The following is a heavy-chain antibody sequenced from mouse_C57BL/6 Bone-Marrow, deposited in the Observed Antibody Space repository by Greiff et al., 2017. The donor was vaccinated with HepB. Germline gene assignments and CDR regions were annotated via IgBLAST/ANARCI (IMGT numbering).Heavy chain of an antibody. CDR3: ARNHHSKALDY. CDR1: GYTFTDYY. Sequence: VQLQQSGPVLVKPGASVKMSCKASGYTFTDYYMNWVKQSHGKSLEWIGVINPYNGGTSYNQKFKGKATLTVDKSSSTAYMELNSLTSEDSAVYYCARNHHSKALDYWGQGTSATVSS. CDR2: INPYNGGT. D-gene: IGHD2-5*01. V-gene: IGHV1-19*01. J-gene: IGHJ4*01.